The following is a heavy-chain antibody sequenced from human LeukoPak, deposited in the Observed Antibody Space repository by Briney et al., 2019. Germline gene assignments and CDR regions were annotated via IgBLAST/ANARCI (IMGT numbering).Heavy chain of an antibody. CDR3: ARERPDSRNLDS. J-gene: IGHJ4*02. CDR1: RFTVSSNY. Sequence: GGSLRLSCVASRFTVSSNYMSWVREAPGKGLEWVSVIYSGGRTHYAGSVEGRFTISRDSSKNTLYLQMNSLTAEDTAVYYCARERPDSRNLDSWGRGALVTVSS. V-gene: IGHV3-66*01. CDR2: IYSGGRT. D-gene: IGHD1-14*01.